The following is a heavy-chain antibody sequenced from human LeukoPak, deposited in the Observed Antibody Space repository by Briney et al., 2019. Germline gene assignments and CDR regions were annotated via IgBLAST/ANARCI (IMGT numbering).Heavy chain of an antibody. CDR1: GSILSNYA. Sequence: GGSLRLSCAASGSILSNYAMSWVRQAPGKGLEWVSAISGSGDSTYYADPMKGRFTISRDNSKNTLYLQMSSLRAEDTAIYYCARRATPSPHFDYWGQGTLVAVSS. V-gene: IGHV3-23*01. CDR2: ISGSGDST. CDR3: ARRATPSPHFDY. D-gene: IGHD2-15*01. J-gene: IGHJ4*02.